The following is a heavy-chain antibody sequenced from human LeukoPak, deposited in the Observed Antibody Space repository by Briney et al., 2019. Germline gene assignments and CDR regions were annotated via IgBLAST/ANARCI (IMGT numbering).Heavy chain of an antibody. Sequence: GGSLRLSCAAFGFTFSSYGMSWVRQAPGKGLEWVSYISSSSSTIYYADSVKGRFTISRDNAKNSLYLQMNSLRAEDTAVYYCASSTGSDYWGQGTLVTVSS. CDR2: ISSSSSTI. CDR3: ASSTGSDY. V-gene: IGHV3-48*01. CDR1: GFTFSSYG. D-gene: IGHD4-11*01. J-gene: IGHJ4*02.